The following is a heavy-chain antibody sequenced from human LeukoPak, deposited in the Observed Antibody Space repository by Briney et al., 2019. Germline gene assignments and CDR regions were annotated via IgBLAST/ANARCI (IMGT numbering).Heavy chain of an antibody. CDR1: GYTFTGYY. Sequence: ASVKVSCKASGYTFTGYYMHWVRQAPGQGLEWIGWINPNSGGTNYAQKFQGRVTMTRDTSISTAYMELSRLRSDDTAVYYCARAAGYGSSSPGLFWFDPWGQGTLVTVSS. V-gene: IGHV1-2*02. CDR2: INPNSGGT. D-gene: IGHD6-6*01. J-gene: IGHJ5*02. CDR3: ARAAGYGSSSPGLFWFDP.